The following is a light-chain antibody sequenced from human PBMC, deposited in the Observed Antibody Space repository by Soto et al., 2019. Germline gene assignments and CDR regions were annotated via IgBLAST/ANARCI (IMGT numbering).Light chain of an antibody. V-gene: IGLV2-23*02. CDR1: SSDVGSYNF. CDR2: EVS. J-gene: IGLJ2*01. CDR3: CSYAGSSTI. Sequence: QSALTQPASVSGSPGQSITISCTGTSSDVGSYNFVSWYQQHPGKAPELTIYEVSKRPSGVSNRFSGSKSGNTASLTISGLQAEDEADYYCCSYAGSSTIFGGGTKLTVL.